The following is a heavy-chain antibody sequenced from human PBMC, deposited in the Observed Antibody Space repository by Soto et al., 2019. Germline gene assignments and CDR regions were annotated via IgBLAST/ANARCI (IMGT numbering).Heavy chain of an antibody. CDR1: GYMFSSYY. D-gene: IGHD1-20*01. V-gene: IGHV1-46*01. CDR2: ITPSGGTT. J-gene: IGHJ3*01. Sequence: GASVKVSCKTSGYMFSSYYIHWVRQAPGQGLEWMGNITPSGGTTTYAQKFQGRVTMTRDTSTTSVYMELSSLRSEDTAVYFCVRYNWNETETSEVRGQGTRVTVSS. CDR3: VRYNWNETETSEV.